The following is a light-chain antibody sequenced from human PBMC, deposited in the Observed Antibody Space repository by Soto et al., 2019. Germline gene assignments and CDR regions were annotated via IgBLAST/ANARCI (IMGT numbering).Light chain of an antibody. V-gene: IGKV1-39*01. J-gene: IGKJ4*01. CDR2: GVS. CDR1: QIIDSY. Sequence: DIHMTQSPSSLYASIGDRVTITCRASQIIDSYLNWYQQKGGKAPKLLIYGVSKLQSGVPPRFSGSGSGTEFTLKITGLQPEDFATYYRQQSYSSPLLAFGGGTKVEIK. CDR3: QQSYSSPLLA.